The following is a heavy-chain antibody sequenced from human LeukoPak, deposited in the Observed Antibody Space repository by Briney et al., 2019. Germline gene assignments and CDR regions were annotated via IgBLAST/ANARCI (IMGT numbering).Heavy chain of an antibody. J-gene: IGHJ5*02. V-gene: IGHV4-59*01. Sequence: PSETLSLTCTVSGGSITSYYWNWIRQPPGKGLDWIGYIYYSGSTKYNPSLKSRVTISVDTSKNQFSMRRSSVTAADTAVYYCARGGFLDPFDPWGQGTLVTVSS. D-gene: IGHD1-1*01. CDR1: GGSITSYY. CDR3: ARGGFLDPFDP. CDR2: IYYSGST.